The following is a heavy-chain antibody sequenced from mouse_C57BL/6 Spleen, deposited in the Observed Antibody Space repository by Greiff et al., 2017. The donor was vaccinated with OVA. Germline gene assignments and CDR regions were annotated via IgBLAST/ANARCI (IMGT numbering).Heavy chain of an antibody. CDR3: ANLKYYGSGPCWYFDV. CDR2: INPSTGGT. J-gene: IGHJ1*03. V-gene: IGHV1-42*01. D-gene: IGHD1-1*01. CDR1: GYSFTGYY. Sequence: EVQLQQSGPELVKPGASVKISCKASGYSFTGYYMNWVKQSPEKSLEWIGEINPSTGGTTYNQKFKAKATLTVDKSSSTAYMQLKSLTSEDSAVYYCANLKYYGSGPCWYFDVWGTGTTVTVSS.